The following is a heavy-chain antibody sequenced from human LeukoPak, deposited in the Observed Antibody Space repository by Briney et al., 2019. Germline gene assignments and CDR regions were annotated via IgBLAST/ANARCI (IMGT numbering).Heavy chain of an antibody. V-gene: IGHV3-13*01. Sequence: GGSLRLSCAASGFTFSSYDIHWVRQATGKGLERVSAIGTAGDTNYPGSVKGRFTISRENAKNSLYLQMNSLRAGDTAVYYCARSREWGATLLDYWGQGTLVTVSS. CDR1: GFTFSSYD. CDR3: ARSREWGATLLDY. J-gene: IGHJ4*02. CDR2: IGTAGDT. D-gene: IGHD1-26*01.